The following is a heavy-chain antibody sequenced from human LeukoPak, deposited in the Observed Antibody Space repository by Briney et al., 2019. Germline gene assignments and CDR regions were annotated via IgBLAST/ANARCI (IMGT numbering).Heavy chain of an antibody. CDR3: ARYCSGGSCYGNRRYFYYMDV. V-gene: IGHV3-30*03. CDR1: GFTFSSYG. CDR2: ISYDGSNK. Sequence: GGSLSLSCAASGFTFSSYGMHWVRQAPGKGLEGGAVISYDGSNKYYADSVKGRFTISRDNSKNTLYLQMNSLRAEDTAVYYCARYCSGGSCYGNRRYFYYMDVWGKGTTVTVSS. D-gene: IGHD2-15*01. J-gene: IGHJ6*03.